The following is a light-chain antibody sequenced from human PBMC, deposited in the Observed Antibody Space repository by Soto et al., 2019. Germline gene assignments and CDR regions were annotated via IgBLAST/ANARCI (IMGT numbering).Light chain of an antibody. J-gene: IGKJ5*01. Sequence: VLTQSPGTLSVSPGDRATLSCRASQPISSGYLAWYHQKPGQAPRLLIYGTFIRATGVPDRFSGSGSETDFTLTINRLEPEDLAVYYCQRYGSSPPITFGQGTRLEIQ. V-gene: IGKV3-20*01. CDR3: QRYGSSPPIT. CDR1: QPISSGY. CDR2: GTF.